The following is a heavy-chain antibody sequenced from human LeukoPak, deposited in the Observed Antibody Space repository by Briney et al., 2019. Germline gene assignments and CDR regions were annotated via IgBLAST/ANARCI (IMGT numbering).Heavy chain of an antibody. CDR2: INPNSGGT. J-gene: IGHJ4*02. V-gene: IGHV1-2*02. D-gene: IGHD3-10*01. CDR3: ARDTYYYYGSGSYVGRFDY. CDR1: GYTLTELS. Sequence: GASVKVSCKVSGYTLTELSMHWVRQAPGKGLEWMGWINPNSGGTNYAQKFQGRVTMTRDTSISTAYMELSRLRSDDTAVYYCARDTYYYYGSGSYVGRFDYWGQGTLVTVSS.